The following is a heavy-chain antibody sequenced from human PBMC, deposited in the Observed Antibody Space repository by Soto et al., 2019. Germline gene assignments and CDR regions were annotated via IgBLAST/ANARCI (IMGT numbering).Heavy chain of an antibody. CDR2: VHDSWGP. V-gene: IGHV4-59*08. J-gene: IGHJ6*02. Sequence: QVPLQESGPGLVKPSETLSLYCTVSGGSISSYYWSWIRPTPRKGLEWLWYVHDSWGPNYNPSLKSRVAISLDASKRQFSVMLTSGTATDPAVYYCARKGFGAVHGLVDVWGQGTTVTVSS. D-gene: IGHD3-10*01. CDR1: GGSISSYY. CDR3: ARKGFGAVHGLVDV.